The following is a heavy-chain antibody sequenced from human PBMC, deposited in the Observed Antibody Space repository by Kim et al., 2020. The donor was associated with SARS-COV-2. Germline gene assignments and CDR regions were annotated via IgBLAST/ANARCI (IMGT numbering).Heavy chain of an antibody. Sequence: GGSLRLSCAASGFTFSSYAMHWVRQAPGKGLEWVAVISYDGSNKYYVDSVKGRFTISRDNSKNTLYLQMNSLRAEDTAVYYCARDRGGHTYYYDSSGYQTIYYFDYWGQGTLVTVSS. J-gene: IGHJ4*02. D-gene: IGHD3-22*01. CDR3: ARDRGGHTYYYDSSGYQTIYYFDY. V-gene: IGHV3-30*04. CDR1: GFTFSSYA. CDR2: ISYDGSNK.